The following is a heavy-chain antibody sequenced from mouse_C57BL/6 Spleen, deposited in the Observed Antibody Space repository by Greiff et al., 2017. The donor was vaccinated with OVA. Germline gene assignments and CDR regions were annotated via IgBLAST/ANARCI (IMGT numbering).Heavy chain of an antibody. CDR2: IDPSDSYT. CDR1: GYTFTSYW. V-gene: IGHV1-50*01. Sequence: QVQLQQPGAELVKPGASVKLSCKASGYTFTSYWMQWVKQRPGQGLEWIGEIDPSDSYTNYNQKFKGKATLTVDTSSSTAYMQLSSLTSEDSAVYYCARWHYGSSRYAMDYWGQGTSVTVSS. CDR3: ARWHYGSSRYAMDY. D-gene: IGHD1-1*01. J-gene: IGHJ4*01.